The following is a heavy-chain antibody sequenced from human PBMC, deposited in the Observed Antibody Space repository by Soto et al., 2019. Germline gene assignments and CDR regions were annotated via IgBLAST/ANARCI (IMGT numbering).Heavy chain of an antibody. CDR1: DDSVSNINYY. CDR2: IYYIGAT. CDR3: ARWRYDSGNYFDY. V-gene: IGHV4-39*01. Sequence: QLRLLESGPGLVKPSETLSLTCSVSDDSVSNINYYWGWIREPPGKGLEWIASIYYIGATYYSPSLKRRITASVDASKDQFSLKLSSVTAADTAVFYCARWRYDSGNYFDYRVQGARVTVSS. J-gene: IGHJ4*02. D-gene: IGHD3-10*01.